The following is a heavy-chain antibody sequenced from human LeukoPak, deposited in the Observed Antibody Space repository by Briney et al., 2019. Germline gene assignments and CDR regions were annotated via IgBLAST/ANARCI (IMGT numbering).Heavy chain of an antibody. CDR3: ARDPNGSGSYYSYFDY. Sequence: KTSQTLSLTCTVSGGSISSGGYYWGWIRQHPGKGLEWIGYIYYSGSTYYNPSLKSRVTISVDTSKNQFSLKLSSVTAADTAVYYCARDPNGSGSYYSYFDYWGQGTLVTVSS. J-gene: IGHJ4*02. D-gene: IGHD3-10*01. CDR2: IYYSGST. V-gene: IGHV4-31*03. CDR1: GGSISSGGYY.